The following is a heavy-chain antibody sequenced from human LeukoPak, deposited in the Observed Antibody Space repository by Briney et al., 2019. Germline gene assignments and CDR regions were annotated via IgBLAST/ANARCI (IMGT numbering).Heavy chain of an antibody. V-gene: IGHV1-2*02. D-gene: IGHD2-2*01. CDR2: INPNSGGT. J-gene: IGHJ6*04. Sequence: ASVKVSCKASGYTFTGYYMHWVRQAPGQGREWMGWINPNSGGTNYAQKFQGRATMTRDTSISTAYMELSRLRSDDTAVYYCASRLVVPAAIPVWGKGTTVTVSS. CDR1: GYTFTGYY. CDR3: ASRLVVPAAIPV.